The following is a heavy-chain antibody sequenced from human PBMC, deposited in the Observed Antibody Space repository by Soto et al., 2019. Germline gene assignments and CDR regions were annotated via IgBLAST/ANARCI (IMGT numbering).Heavy chain of an antibody. CDR2: IYYSGST. J-gene: IGHJ4*02. Sequence: PSETLSLTCTVSGGSISSGGYYWSWIRQHPGKGLEWIGYIYYSGSTYYNPSLKSRVTISVDTSKNQFSLKLSSVTAADTAVYYCARVPYSSSWYGEIDYRGQGTLVTVSS. CDR1: GGSISSGGYY. CDR3: ARVPYSSSWYGEIDY. V-gene: IGHV4-31*03. D-gene: IGHD6-13*01.